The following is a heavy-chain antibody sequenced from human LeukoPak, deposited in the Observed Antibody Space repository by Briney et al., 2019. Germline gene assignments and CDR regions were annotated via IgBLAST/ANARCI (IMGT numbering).Heavy chain of an antibody. CDR2: INPNSGGT. CDR3: ACLILTGYYFDY. J-gene: IGHJ4*02. Sequence: SVKVSCKASGYTFTGYYMHWVRQAPGQGLEWMGWINPNSGGTNYAQKFQGRVTMTRDTSISTAYMELSRLRSDDTAVYYCACLILTGYYFDYWGQGTLVTVSS. D-gene: IGHD3-9*01. V-gene: IGHV1-2*02. CDR1: GYTFTGYY.